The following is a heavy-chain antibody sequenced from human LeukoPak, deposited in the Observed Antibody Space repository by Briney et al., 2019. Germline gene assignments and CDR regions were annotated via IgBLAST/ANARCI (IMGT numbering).Heavy chain of an antibody. Sequence: PGGSLRLSCAASGFTFSTYEMNWVRQAPGKGLEWLSYITSSGSGVHYADSVKGRFTISRDNSKSTLYLQMDSLRAEDMAVYYCAKCGNSGCHLIDYWGQGTLVTVSS. J-gene: IGHJ4*02. V-gene: IGHV3-48*03. D-gene: IGHD5-12*01. CDR2: ITSSGSGV. CDR3: AKCGNSGCHLIDY. CDR1: GFTFSTYE.